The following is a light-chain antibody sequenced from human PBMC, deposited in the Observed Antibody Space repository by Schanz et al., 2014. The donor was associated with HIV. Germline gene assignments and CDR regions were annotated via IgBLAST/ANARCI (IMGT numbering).Light chain of an antibody. V-gene: IGLV1-44*01. CDR1: SSNIGAGSA. CDR2: SND. CDR3: AAWDDSLNGFV. Sequence: QSVLTQPPSVSGAPGQRVTISCAGGSSNIGAGSAVHWYQQLPGMAPKLLIYSNDQRPSGVPDRFSGSKSGTSAFLAISGLQSEDEADYHCAAWDDSLNGFVFGTGTKLTVL. J-gene: IGLJ1*01.